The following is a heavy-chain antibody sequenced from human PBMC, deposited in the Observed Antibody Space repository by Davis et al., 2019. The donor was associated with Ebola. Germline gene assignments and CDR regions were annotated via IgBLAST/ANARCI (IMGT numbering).Heavy chain of an antibody. J-gene: IGHJ4*02. D-gene: IGHD6-13*01. V-gene: IGHV3-7*01. Sequence: GGSLRLSCAASGFTFSSYWMSWVRQAPGKGLEWVANIKQDGSEKYYVDSVKGRFTISRDNAKNSLYLQMNSLRAEDTAVYYCARDPAAPRFYYFDYWGQGTLVTVSS. CDR3: ARDPAAPRFYYFDY. CDR1: GFTFSSYW. CDR2: IKQDGSEK.